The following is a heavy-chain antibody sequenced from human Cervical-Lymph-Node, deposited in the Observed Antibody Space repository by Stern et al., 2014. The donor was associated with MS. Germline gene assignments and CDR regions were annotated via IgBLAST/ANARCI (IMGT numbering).Heavy chain of an antibody. CDR1: GFTVSRDY. D-gene: IGHD1-1*01. CDR3: ARDTSSPERSDW. V-gene: IGHV3-53*01. J-gene: IGHJ4*02. Sequence: VQLVEYGGGVIQPGGSLRLSCTASGFTVSRDYMTWVRQAPGKGVEWVSLITNVGSTFYTDSVKGRFTISRDDSKNTVYLHMTSLRAEDTAMYYCARDTSSPERSDWWGQGTLVTVSS. CDR2: ITNVGST.